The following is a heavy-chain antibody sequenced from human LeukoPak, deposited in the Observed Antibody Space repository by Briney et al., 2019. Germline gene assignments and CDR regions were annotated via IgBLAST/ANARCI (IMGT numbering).Heavy chain of an antibody. Sequence: SETLSLTCDVFGGSFTDYFWTWIRQSPGKGLEWIGEINDYTGNTNYNPSLNSRVSISLEKSKNQFSLKLRSVTATDTAVYYCARLRYASGSYSVFDYWGQGTLVTVSS. CDR1: GGSFTDYF. J-gene: IGHJ4*02. V-gene: IGHV4-34*01. D-gene: IGHD3-10*01. CDR2: INDYTGNT. CDR3: ARLRYASGSYSVFDY.